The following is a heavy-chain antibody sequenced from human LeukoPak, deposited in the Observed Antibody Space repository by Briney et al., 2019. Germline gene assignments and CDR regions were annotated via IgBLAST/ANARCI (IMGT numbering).Heavy chain of an antibody. CDR2: INAGNGNT. CDR3: ARDCSSTSCLD. D-gene: IGHD2-2*01. Sequence: GASVKVSCKASGYTFTSYAMHWVRQAPGQRLEWMGWINAGNGNTKYSQKFRGRVTITRDTSASTAYMELSSLRSEDAAVYYCARDCSSTSCLDWGQGTLVTVSS. CDR1: GYTFTSYA. V-gene: IGHV1-3*01. J-gene: IGHJ1*01.